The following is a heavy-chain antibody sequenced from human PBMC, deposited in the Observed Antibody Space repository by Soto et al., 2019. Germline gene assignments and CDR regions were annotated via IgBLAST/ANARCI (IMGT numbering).Heavy chain of an antibody. J-gene: IGHJ4*02. CDR3: TRDEDTAMVTYSH. CDR2: INSDGSIT. V-gene: IGHV3-74*01. Sequence: PGGSLRLSCAASGFTFRRYWMHWVRQAPGKGLVWVSRINSDGSITSYADSVKGRFTISRDNAKNTLFLQMNSLRVEDTAVYYCTRDEDTAMVTYSHWGQGTLVTVSS. CDR1: GFTFRRYW. D-gene: IGHD5-18*01.